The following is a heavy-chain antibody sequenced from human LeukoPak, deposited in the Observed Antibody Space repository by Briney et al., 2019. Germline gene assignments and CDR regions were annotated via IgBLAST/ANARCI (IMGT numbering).Heavy chain of an antibody. J-gene: IGHJ4*02. CDR3: ARGSIAAAGHVFDY. CDR1: GGSISNYY. V-gene: IGHV4-4*07. CDR2: VQTSGST. D-gene: IGHD6-13*01. Sequence: PSETLSLTCTVSGGSISNYYWSWIRQPAGRGLEWIGRVQTSGSTKYNPSLKSRVTMSVDTSKNQFSLKLSSVTAADTAVYYCARGSIAAAGHVFDYWGQGTLVTVSS.